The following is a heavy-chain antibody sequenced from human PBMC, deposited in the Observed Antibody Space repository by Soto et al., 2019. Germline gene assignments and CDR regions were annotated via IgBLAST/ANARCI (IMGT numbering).Heavy chain of an antibody. CDR1: GFTFDDYA. CDR2: ISWNSGSI. CDR3: AKDRTVVEPGPDSGYDWTDAFDI. D-gene: IGHD5-12*01. J-gene: IGHJ3*02. V-gene: IGHV3-9*01. Sequence: GGSLRLSCAASGFTFDDYAMHWVRQAPGKGLEWVSGISWNSGSIGYADSVKGRFTISRDNAKNSLYLQMNSLRAEDTALYYCAKDRTVVEPGPDSGYDWTDAFDIWGQGTMVTVSS.